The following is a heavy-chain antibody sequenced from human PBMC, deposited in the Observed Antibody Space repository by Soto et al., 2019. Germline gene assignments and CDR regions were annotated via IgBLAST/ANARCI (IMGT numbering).Heavy chain of an antibody. J-gene: IGHJ4*02. CDR3: AKLGMTKVNREY. CDR1: AFSFSSYA. V-gene: IGHV3-23*01. D-gene: IGHD4-17*01. Sequence: EVQLLESGGGLVQPGGSLRLSCVASAFSFSSYAMSWVRQAPGKGLEWISTVSGSGGNTYYADSVRGRFTISRDNSKNTLFLQMSNVRAEDTAVYYCAKLGMTKVNREYWGQGTLVTVSS. CDR2: VSGSGGNT.